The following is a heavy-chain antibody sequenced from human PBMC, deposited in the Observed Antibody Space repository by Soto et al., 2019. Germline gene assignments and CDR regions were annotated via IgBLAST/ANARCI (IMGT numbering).Heavy chain of an antibody. V-gene: IGHV3-53*01. CDR2: IYSGGST. D-gene: IGHD6-19*01. CDR1: GFTVSSNY. CDR3: ARSVAGTYYYYGMDV. J-gene: IGHJ6*02. Sequence: LRLSCAASGFTVSSNYMSWVRQAPGKGLEWVSVIYSGGSTYYADSVKGRFTISRDNSKNTLYLQMNSLRAEDTAVYYCARSVAGTYYYYGMDVWGQGTTVTVSS.